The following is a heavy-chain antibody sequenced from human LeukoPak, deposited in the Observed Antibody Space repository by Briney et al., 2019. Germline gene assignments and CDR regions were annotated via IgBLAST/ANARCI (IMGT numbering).Heavy chain of an antibody. CDR3: ARAGSGYYGSGSFYNGYFDY. CDR1: GGTFSSYA. Sequence: SVKVPCKASGGTFSSYAISWVRQAPGQGLEWMGGIIPMSGTSKYAQRFQGRVTITADKSTGTAYMELSSLRSEDTAMYYCARAGSGYYGSGSFYNGYFDYWGQGTLVTVSS. CDR2: IIPMSGTS. D-gene: IGHD3-10*01. V-gene: IGHV1-69*06. J-gene: IGHJ4*02.